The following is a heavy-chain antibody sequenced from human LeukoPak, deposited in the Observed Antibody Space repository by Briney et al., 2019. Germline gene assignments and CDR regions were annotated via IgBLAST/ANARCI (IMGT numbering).Heavy chain of an antibody. CDR2: IYTSGST. CDR1: GGSLSSGSYY. CDR3: ARESPLYDSSGYYAY. D-gene: IGHD3-22*01. J-gene: IGHJ4*02. Sequence: PSQTLSLTCTVSGGSLSSGSYYWSWIRQPAGKGLESVGRIYTSGSTNSNPSLKSRVTISVDTSKNQFSLKLSSVTAADTAVYYCARESPLYDSSGYYAYWGQGTLVTVSS. V-gene: IGHV4-61*02.